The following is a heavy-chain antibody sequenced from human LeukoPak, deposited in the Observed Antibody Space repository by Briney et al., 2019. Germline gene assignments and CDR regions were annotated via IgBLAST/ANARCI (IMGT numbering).Heavy chain of an antibody. J-gene: IGHJ4*02. Sequence: ASVKVSCKASGYTFTSYAMNWVRQAPGQGLEWMGWINTNTGNPTYAQGFTGRFVFSLDTSVSTAYLQISSLKAEDTAVYYCAREQYYGSGSYYHIFDYWGQGTLVTVSS. CDR1: GYTFTSYA. CDR2: INTNTGNP. CDR3: AREQYYGSGSYYHIFDY. D-gene: IGHD3-10*01. V-gene: IGHV7-4-1*02.